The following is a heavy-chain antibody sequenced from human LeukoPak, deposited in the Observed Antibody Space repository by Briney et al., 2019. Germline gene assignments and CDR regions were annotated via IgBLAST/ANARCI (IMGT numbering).Heavy chain of an antibody. V-gene: IGHV3-33*01. CDR2: IWYDGSNK. J-gene: IGHJ4*02. Sequence: PGGSLRLSCAASGFTFSSYGMHWVRQAPGKGLEWVAVIWYDGSNKYYADSVKGRFTISRDNSKNTLYLQMNSLRAEDAAVYYCAREPDYYDSSGVDYWGQGTLVTVSS. CDR3: AREPDYYDSSGVDY. D-gene: IGHD3-22*01. CDR1: GFTFSSYG.